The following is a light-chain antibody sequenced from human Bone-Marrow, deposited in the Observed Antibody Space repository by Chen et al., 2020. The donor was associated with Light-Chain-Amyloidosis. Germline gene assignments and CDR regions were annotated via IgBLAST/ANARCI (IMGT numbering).Light chain of an antibody. CDR2: RDT. CDR1: DLPTKY. J-gene: IGLJ2*01. Sequence: SYELTQPPSVSVSPGQTARITCSGDDLPTKYAYWYQQKPGQAPVLVIHRDTGRPSGISERVSGSSSGTTATLTISGVQAEDEADYHCQSADSSCTYEVIFGGGTKLTVL. V-gene: IGLV3-25*03. CDR3: QSADSSCTYEVI.